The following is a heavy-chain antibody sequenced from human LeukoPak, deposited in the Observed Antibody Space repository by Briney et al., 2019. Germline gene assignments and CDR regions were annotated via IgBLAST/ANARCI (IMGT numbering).Heavy chain of an antibody. CDR1: GFTFSSYG. CDR3: AKEAQGCSITSCYFDS. J-gene: IGHJ4*02. CDR2: IRYDGSNK. V-gene: IGHV3-30*02. Sequence: GGSLRLSCAASGFTFSSYGMHWVRQAPGKGLEWVAFIRYDGSNKYYADSVKGRFTISRDNSKNTLYLQMNSLRAEDTSVYYCAKEAQGCSITSCYFDSWGQGTLVTVSS. D-gene: IGHD2-2*01.